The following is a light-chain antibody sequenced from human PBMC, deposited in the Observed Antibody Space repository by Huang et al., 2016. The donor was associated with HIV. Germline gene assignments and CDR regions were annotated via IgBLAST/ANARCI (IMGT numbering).Light chain of an antibody. CDR3: QQTYIIPIT. V-gene: IGKV1-39*01. Sequence: DIQMTPSPFSLSASVGDRVTITCRASQSISSYLNWYQQKPGKSPKSLIYAASTLLSGLPSRFSGSGAGTDFTLTITSLQPEDFATYYCQQTYIIPITFGQGTKLEIK. CDR1: QSISSY. J-gene: IGKJ2*01. CDR2: AAS.